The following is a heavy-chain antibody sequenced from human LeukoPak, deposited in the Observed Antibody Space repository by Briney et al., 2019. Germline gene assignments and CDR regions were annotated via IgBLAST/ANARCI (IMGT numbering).Heavy chain of an antibody. Sequence: PSQTLSLTCTVSGGSISSGSYYWSWIRQPAGKGLEWIGRIYTSGSTNYNPSLKSRVTISVDTSKNQFSLKLSSATAADTAVYYCASEPVIPPGGWFDPWGQGTLVTVSS. CDR1: GGSISSGSYY. J-gene: IGHJ5*02. CDR3: ASEPVIPPGGWFDP. CDR2: IYTSGST. V-gene: IGHV4-61*02. D-gene: IGHD3-16*02.